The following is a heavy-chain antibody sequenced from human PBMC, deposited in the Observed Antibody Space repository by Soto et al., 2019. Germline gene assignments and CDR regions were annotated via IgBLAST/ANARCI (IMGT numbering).Heavy chain of an antibody. CDR1: GFAFSSYA. CDR2: IGTSYGTT. CDR3: ARAASCRAGDCYHFAY. J-gene: IGHJ4*02. V-gene: IGHV3-23*01. Sequence: GGSLRLSCTASGFAFSSYAMSWVRQAPGKGLEWVSAIGTSYGTTYYADSVKGRFTISRDNSKNSLLLQMDSPRAEDTAMYYCARAASCRAGDCYHFAYWGQGALVTSPQ. D-gene: IGHD2-21*02.